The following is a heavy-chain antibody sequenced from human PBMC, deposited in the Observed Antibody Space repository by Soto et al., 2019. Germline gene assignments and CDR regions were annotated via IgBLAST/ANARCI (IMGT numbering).Heavy chain of an antibody. V-gene: IGHV2-5*02. CDR3: AHRVLRTVFGLVTTTAIYFDF. D-gene: IGHD3-3*01. CDR1: GFSLTTSGVG. J-gene: IGHJ4*02. Sequence: QITLNESGPTQVKPRQTLTLTCTFSGFSLTTSGVGVGWIRQSPGKAPEWLALIYWDDDKRYSPSLKSRLTITKDTCQSQVVLTMADLDPADTATYYCAHRVLRTVFGLVTTTAIYFDFWGQGTPVAVSS. CDR2: IYWDDDK.